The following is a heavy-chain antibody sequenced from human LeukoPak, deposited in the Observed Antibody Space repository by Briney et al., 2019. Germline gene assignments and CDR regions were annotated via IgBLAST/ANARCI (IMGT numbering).Heavy chain of an antibody. V-gene: IGHV3-49*04. CDR1: GFTFGDYA. Sequence: GGSLRLSCTTSGFTFGDYAMSWVRQAPGKGLEWVGFIRSKAYGGTTNYAASVKGRFTISRDDSKSIAYLQMNGLKTEDTAVYYCTRGDMATIPSFDYWGQGTLVTVSS. CDR3: TRGDMATIPSFDY. CDR2: IRSKAYGGTT. D-gene: IGHD5-12*01. J-gene: IGHJ4*02.